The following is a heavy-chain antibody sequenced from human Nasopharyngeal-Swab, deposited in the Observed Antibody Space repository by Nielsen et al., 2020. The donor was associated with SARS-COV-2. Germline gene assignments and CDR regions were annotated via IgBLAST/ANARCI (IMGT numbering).Heavy chain of an antibody. CDR3: ARDCSGGSCRYGMDV. CDR2: IDSDGSST. CDR1: GFTFSSYW. J-gene: IGHJ6*02. Sequence: GGSLRLSCAASGFTFSSYWMHWVRQAPGKGLAWVSRIDSDGSSTIYADSVKGRFTISRDNAKNTLYLQMNSLRAEDTAVYYCARDCSGGSCRYGMDVWGQGTTVTVSS. D-gene: IGHD2-15*01. V-gene: IGHV3-74*01.